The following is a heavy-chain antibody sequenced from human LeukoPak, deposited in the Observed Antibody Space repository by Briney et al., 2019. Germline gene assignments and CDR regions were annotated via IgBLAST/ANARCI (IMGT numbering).Heavy chain of an antibody. CDR1: GFTFDDYA. J-gene: IGHJ4*02. CDR2: ISWNSGSI. D-gene: IGHD6-19*01. V-gene: IGHV3-9*01. CDR3: AKAPSGIAVAGYFDY. Sequence: GGSLRLSCAASGFTFDDYAMHWVREAPGKGVEWVSGISWNSGSIGYADSVKGRFTISRDNAKNSLYLHMNSLRAEPTALYYCAKAPSGIAVAGYFDYWGQGTLVTVSS.